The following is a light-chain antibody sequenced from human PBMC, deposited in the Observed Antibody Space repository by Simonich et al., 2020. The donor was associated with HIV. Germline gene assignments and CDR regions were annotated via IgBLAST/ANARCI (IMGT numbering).Light chain of an antibody. CDR2: WAS. Sequence: DIVMTQSPDSLAVSLGERAPINCKSSQNVLYSSNNKNYLAWYQQKPGQPPKLLIYWASTRESGVPDRFSGSGSGTDFTLTISSLQAEDVAVYYCQQYYSTPTFGQGTKVEIK. CDR3: QQYYSTPT. CDR1: QNVLYSSNNKNY. V-gene: IGKV4-1*01. J-gene: IGKJ1*01.